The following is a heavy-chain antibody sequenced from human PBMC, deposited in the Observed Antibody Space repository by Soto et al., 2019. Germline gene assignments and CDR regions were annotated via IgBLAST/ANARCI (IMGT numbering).Heavy chain of an antibody. D-gene: IGHD6-13*01. CDR1: GFTFSSYA. CDR2: INNSGGST. J-gene: IGHJ4*02. Sequence: GSLRLSCAASGFTFSSYAMSWVRQAPGKGLEWVSTINNSGGSTYYADSVKGRFTISRDNAKNTLYLQMNSLRDEDTAVYYCARDPTYSSSWSPTYYFDYWGQGTLVTVSS. V-gene: IGHV3-23*01. CDR3: ARDPTYSSSWSPTYYFDY.